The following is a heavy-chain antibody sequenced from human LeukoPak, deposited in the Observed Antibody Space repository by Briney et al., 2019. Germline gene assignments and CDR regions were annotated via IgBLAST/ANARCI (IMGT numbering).Heavy chain of an antibody. CDR3: ARVYYDSSGYYLDAFDI. Sequence: GGSLRLSCAASGFTFSDYYMSWIRQAPGKGLEWVSYISSSGSTIYYADSVKGRFTISRDNAKNSLYLQMNSLRAEDTAVYYCARVYYDSSGYYLDAFDIWGQGTMVTVSS. CDR2: ISSSGSTI. V-gene: IGHV3-11*01. CDR1: GFTFSDYY. J-gene: IGHJ3*02. D-gene: IGHD3-22*01.